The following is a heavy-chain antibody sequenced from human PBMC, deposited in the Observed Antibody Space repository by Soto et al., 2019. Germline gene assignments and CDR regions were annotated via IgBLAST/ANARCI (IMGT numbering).Heavy chain of an antibody. D-gene: IGHD2-2*01. CDR1: GGTFSSYA. V-gene: IGHV1-69*13. J-gene: IGHJ5*02. Sequence: SVKVSCKASGGTFSSYAISWVRQAPGQGLEWMGGIIPIFGTANYAQKFQGRVTITADESTSTAYMELSSLGSEDTAVYYCARTPRLKLSQHKESNWFDHWGQGTLVTVSS. CDR2: IIPIFGTA. CDR3: ARTPRLKLSQHKESNWFDH.